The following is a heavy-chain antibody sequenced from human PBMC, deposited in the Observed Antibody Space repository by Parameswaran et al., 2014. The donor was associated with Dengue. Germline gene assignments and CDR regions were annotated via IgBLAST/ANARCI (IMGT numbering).Heavy chain of an antibody. J-gene: IGHJ4*02. CDR2: ISSSSYI. CDR3: ARDYSGSLLYY. D-gene: IGHD1-26*01. V-gene: IGHV3-69-1*01. Sequence: VRQAPGKGLEWVSSISSSSYIYYADSVKGRFTISRDNAKNSLYLQMNSLRAEDTAVYYCARDYSGSLLYYWGQGTLVTVSS.